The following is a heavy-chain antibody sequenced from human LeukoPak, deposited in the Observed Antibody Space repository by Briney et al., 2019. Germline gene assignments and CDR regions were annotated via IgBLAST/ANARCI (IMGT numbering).Heavy chain of an antibody. J-gene: IGHJ4*02. D-gene: IGHD6-13*01. CDR1: GGSISSHY. CDR3: ARDRPSGSSWYVVDY. V-gene: IGHV4-59*11. CDR2: IYYSGST. Sequence: SETLSLTCTVSGGSISSHYWSWIRQPPGKGLEWIGYIYYSGSTNYNPSLKSRVTKSVDTSKNQFSLKLSSVTAADTAVYYCARDRPSGSSWYVVDYWGQGTLVTVSS.